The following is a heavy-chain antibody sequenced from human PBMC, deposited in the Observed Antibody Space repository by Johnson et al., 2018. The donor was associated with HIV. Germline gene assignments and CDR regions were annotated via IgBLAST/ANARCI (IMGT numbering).Heavy chain of an antibody. V-gene: IGHV3-7*05. D-gene: IGHD3/OR15-3a*01. CDR1: GFTFNTYW. J-gene: IGHJ3*01. CDR2: IKLDGSEK. CDR3: ARVGLSARGLGRLDL. Sequence: VQLVESGGGLVQPGGSLRLSCAASGFTFNTYWMSWVRQAPGKGLEWVANIKLDGSEKYFVDSVNGRFTISRDNAKNSLYLQINSLRAEDTAIYYCARVGLSARGLGRLDLWGQGTVVTVSS.